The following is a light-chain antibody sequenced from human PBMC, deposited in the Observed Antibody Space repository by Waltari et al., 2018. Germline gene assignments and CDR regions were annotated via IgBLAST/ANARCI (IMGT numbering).Light chain of an antibody. CDR3: TSYARISWV. V-gene: IGLV2-14*03. CDR2: NVE. Sequence: QSALTQPASVSGSPGQSITISCTGTRSDVGGYNYVSWYHQHPGKAPKLMIYNVENRPAGVSNRFSGSKSGNTASLTISGLQADDEADYYCTSYARISWVFGGGTKLSVL. CDR1: RSDVGGYNY. J-gene: IGLJ3*02.